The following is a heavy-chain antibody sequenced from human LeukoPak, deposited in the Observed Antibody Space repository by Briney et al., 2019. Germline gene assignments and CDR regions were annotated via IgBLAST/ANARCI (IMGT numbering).Heavy chain of an antibody. CDR2: IYYSGST. J-gene: IGHJ2*01. CDR1: GGSISSSY. Sequence: SETLSLTCTVSGGSISSSYWSWIRQPPGKGLEWIGYIYYSGSTSYNPSLKSRLTISVDSSKDRFSLKLSSVTAEDTAVYYCARAPGGYSYALHWYFDLWGRGTLVTVSS. CDR3: ARAPGGYSYALHWYFDL. V-gene: IGHV4-59*12. D-gene: IGHD5-18*01.